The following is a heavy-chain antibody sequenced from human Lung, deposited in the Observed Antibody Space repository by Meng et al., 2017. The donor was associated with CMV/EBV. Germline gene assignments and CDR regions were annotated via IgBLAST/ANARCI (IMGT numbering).Heavy chain of an antibody. CDR1: GFTFSRYA. CDR2: MSFDGGNI. J-gene: IGHJ4*02. V-gene: IGHV3-30-3*01. D-gene: IGHD2-8*01. Sequence: GGSXRLXCAASGFTFSRYAMHWVRQAQGKGLEWVALMSFDGGNIQYTDSLKGRFTISRDNSKNVLYLEMNGLRLEDTAVYYCARDGDYCTDGTCYFDYWGQGXLVTVSS. CDR3: ARDGDYCTDGTCYFDY.